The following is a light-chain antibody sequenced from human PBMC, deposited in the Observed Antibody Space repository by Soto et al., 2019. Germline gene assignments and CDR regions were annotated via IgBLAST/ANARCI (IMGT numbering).Light chain of an antibody. Sequence: EIVMTQSPATLSVSPGERATLSCRASQSVSSNLAWYQQKPGQASRLLIYGACTRGTGIPARFSGSGSGTELTLTISSLQSEDFAVHYLQQHNSWRISFGLVKRLDIK. J-gene: IGKJ5*01. CDR2: GAC. V-gene: IGKV3-15*01. CDR1: QSVSSN. CDR3: QQHNSWRIS.